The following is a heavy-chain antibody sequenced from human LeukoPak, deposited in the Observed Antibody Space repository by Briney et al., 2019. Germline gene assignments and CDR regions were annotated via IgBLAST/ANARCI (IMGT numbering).Heavy chain of an antibody. CDR2: IYHSGST. CDR1: GYSISSGYY. V-gene: IGHV4-38-2*02. CDR3: ARVVWNGDYDPSYFDY. D-gene: IGHD4-17*01. Sequence: SETLSLTCTVSGYSISSGYYWGWIRQPPGKGLEWIGSIYHSGSTYYNPSLKSRVTISVDTSKNQFSLKLSSVTAADTAVYYCARVVWNGDYDPSYFDYWGQGTLVTVSS. J-gene: IGHJ4*02.